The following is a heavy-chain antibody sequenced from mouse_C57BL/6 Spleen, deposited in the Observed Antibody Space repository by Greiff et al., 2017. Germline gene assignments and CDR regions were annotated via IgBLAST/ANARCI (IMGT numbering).Heavy chain of an antibody. CDR3: ARSRFSYYYAMDY. J-gene: IGHJ4*01. CDR2: ILPGSGST. Sequence: QVQLKESGAELMKPGASVKLSCKATGYTFTGYWIAWVKQRPGHGLEWIGEILPGSGSTNYNEKVKGKATFTADTASNTAYMQLSSLTTEDSDIYYCARSRFSYYYAMDYWGQGTSVTVSS. V-gene: IGHV1-9*01. D-gene: IGHD2-14*01. CDR1: GYTFTGYW.